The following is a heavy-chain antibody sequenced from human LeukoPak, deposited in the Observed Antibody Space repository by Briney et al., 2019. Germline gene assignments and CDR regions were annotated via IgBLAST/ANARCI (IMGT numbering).Heavy chain of an antibody. CDR1: EPTFGSYS. V-gene: IGHV3-21*01. CDR3: ARVRIFARWLEKGGFDP. J-gene: IGHJ5*02. CDR2: IRSSSSYI. Sequence: GGSLGLSGEPSEPTFGSYSMNWARQAQGTGLEWASSIRSSSSYIYYADSVKGRFTISRDNAKNSLYLQMNSLRAEDTAVYYCARVRIFARWLEKGGFDPWGQGTLVTVSS. D-gene: IGHD5-24*01.